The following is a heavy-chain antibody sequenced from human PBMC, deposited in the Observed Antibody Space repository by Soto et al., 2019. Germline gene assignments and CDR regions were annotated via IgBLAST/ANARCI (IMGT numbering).Heavy chain of an antibody. CDR1: GFTFSSYG. D-gene: IGHD3-3*01. Sequence: AGGSLRLSCAASGFTFSSYGMHWVRQAPGKGLEWVAVISYDGSNKYYADSVKGRFTISRDNSKNTLYLQMNSLRAEDTAVYYCAKSGSQTYFDYWGQGTLVTVSS. V-gene: IGHV3-30*18. CDR2: ISYDGSNK. J-gene: IGHJ4*02. CDR3: AKSGSQTYFDY.